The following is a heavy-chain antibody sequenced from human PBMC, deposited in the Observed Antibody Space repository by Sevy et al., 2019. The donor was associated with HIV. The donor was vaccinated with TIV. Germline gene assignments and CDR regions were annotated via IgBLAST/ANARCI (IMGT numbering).Heavy chain of an antibody. J-gene: IGHJ4*02. CDR1: GFTFSSYA. CDR2: ISGSGGST. V-gene: IGHV3-23*01. CDR3: AKDLPPRTGYSSGWYCYDY. D-gene: IGHD6-19*01. Sequence: GGSLRLSCAASGFTFSSYAMSWVRQAPGKGLEWVSAISGSGGSTYYADSVKGRFTNSRDNSKNTLYLQMNSLRAEDTAEYYGAKDLPPRTGYSSGWYCYDYWGQGTLVIVSS.